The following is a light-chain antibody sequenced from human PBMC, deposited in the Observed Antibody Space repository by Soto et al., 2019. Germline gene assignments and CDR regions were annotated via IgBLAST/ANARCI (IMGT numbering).Light chain of an antibody. CDR2: DAS. CDR1: QNIDKW. V-gene: IGKV1-5*01. J-gene: IGKJ1*01. CDR3: QQSGDTPPWT. Sequence: DIQMTQSPSTLSASVGDRVSITCRASQNIDKWLAWYQQKPQKAPKLLIFDASTLESGAPSRFSGSGSGTEFTLTISSLQPEDFATYYCQQSGDTPPWTFGQGTKVDIK.